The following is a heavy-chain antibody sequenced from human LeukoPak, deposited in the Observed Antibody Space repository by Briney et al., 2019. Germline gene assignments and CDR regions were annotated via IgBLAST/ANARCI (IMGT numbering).Heavy chain of an antibody. Sequence: GSLRLSCAASGFPFSSYSMNWVRLAPGKGLEWASSISSSSSYIYYADSVKGRFTISRDNAKNSLYLQMNSLRAEDTAVYYCARDPRSYSGYDNYWGQGTLVTVSS. J-gene: IGHJ4*02. CDR2: ISSSSSYI. CDR1: GFPFSSYS. D-gene: IGHD5-12*01. CDR3: ARDPRSYSGYDNY. V-gene: IGHV3-21*01.